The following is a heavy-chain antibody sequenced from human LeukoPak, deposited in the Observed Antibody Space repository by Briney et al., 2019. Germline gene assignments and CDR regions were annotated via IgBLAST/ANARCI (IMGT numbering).Heavy chain of an antibody. CDR1: GGSFSGYY. CDR3: ASRVRDPVDY. CDR2: INHSGST. Sequence: SETLSLTCAVYGGSFSGYYWSWIRQPPGKGLEWIGEINHSGSTNYNPSLKSRVTISVDTSKNQFSLKLSSVAAADTAVYYCASRVRDPVDYWGQGTLVTVSS. J-gene: IGHJ4*02. V-gene: IGHV4-34*01.